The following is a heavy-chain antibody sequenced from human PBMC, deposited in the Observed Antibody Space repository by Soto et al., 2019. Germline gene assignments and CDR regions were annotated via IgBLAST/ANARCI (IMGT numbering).Heavy chain of an antibody. Sequence: PGESLKISCKGSGYSFTSYWIGWVRQMPGKGLEWMGNIYPGDSDTRYSPSFQGQVTISADKSISTAYLQWSSLKASDTAMYYCAGLEYSSSWYSYYYYGMDVWGQGTTVTVSS. CDR2: IYPGDSDT. V-gene: IGHV5-51*01. D-gene: IGHD6-13*01. J-gene: IGHJ6*02. CDR3: AGLEYSSSWYSYYYYGMDV. CDR1: GYSFTSYW.